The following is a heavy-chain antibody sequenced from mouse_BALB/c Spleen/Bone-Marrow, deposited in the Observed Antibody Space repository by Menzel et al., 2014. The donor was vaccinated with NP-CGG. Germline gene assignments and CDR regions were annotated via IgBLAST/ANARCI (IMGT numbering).Heavy chain of an antibody. D-gene: IGHD2-10*02. CDR1: GYTFTSYW. J-gene: IGHJ4*01. Sequence: QVHVKQSGAELVRPGASVKVSCKASGYTFTSYWINWVKQRPGQGLEWIGNIYPFDSYTNYNQNFKDKATLTADESSSAAYKQLSRPTSEDSAVYYCTRQYGNYYAMDYWGQGTSVTVSA. CDR2: IYPFDSYT. V-gene: IGHV1-69*02. CDR3: TRQYGNYYAMDY.